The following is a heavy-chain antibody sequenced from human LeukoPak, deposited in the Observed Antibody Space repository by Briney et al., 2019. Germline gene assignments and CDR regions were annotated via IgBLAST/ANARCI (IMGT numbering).Heavy chain of an antibody. V-gene: IGHV1-46*01. CDR3: ARATYYGSGSYPWFDP. D-gene: IGHD3-10*01. CDR2: INPSGGST. Sequence: GASVKVSCKASGYTFTSYYMHWVRQAPGQGLEWMGIINPSGGSTTYAQKFQGRVTMTRDTSTRTVYMELSSLRSEDTAVYYCARATYYGSGSYPWFDPWGQGTLVTVSS. J-gene: IGHJ5*02. CDR1: GYTFTSYY.